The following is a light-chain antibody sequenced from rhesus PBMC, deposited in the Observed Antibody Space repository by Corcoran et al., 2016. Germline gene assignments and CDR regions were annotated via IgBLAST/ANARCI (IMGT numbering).Light chain of an antibody. Sequence: DIQMTQSPSSLSASVGDRVTITCRASENVNNYLNWYQQKPGKAPKVQINKASTLQSGVPSRFSGSGSGTHDTFSLSSLQPEGVATDYCRHAYGTPYSFGQGTKVEIK. J-gene: IGKJ2*01. CDR2: KAS. CDR3: RHAYGTPYS. CDR1: ENVNNY. V-gene: IGKV1-74*01.